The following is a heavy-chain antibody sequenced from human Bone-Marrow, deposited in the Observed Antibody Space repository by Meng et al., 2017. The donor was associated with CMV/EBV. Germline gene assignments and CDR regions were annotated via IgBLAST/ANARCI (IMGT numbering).Heavy chain of an antibody. D-gene: IGHD6-19*01. CDR2: IYYSGST. CDR1: GGSISSYY. V-gene: IGHV4-59*01. J-gene: IGHJ4*02. Sequence: GSLRLSCTVSGGSISSYYWSWIRQPPGKGLEWIGYIYYSGSTNSNPSLKSRVTISVDTSKNQFSLKLSSVTAADTAVYYCARERDGGWFDYWGQGTLVTVSS. CDR3: ARERDGGWFDY.